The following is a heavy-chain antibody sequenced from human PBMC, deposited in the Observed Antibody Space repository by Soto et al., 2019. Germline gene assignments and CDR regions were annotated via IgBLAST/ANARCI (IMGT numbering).Heavy chain of an antibody. J-gene: IGHJ6*02. Sequence: ASVKVSCKASGYTFTSYAMHWVRQAPGQRLEWMGWINAGNGNTKYSQKFQGRVTITRDTSASTAYMELSSLGSEDTAVYYCARPRPPPGTYYYGSGSYADYYYGMDVWGQGTTVTVSS. CDR3: ARPRPPPGTYYYGSGSYADYYYGMDV. CDR1: GYTFTSYA. V-gene: IGHV1-3*01. CDR2: INAGNGNT. D-gene: IGHD3-10*01.